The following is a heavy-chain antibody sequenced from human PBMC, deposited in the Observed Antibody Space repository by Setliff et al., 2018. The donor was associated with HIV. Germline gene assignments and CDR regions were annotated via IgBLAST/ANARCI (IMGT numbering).Heavy chain of an antibody. V-gene: IGHV3-66*02. CDR2: IYSGGNT. CDR3: ARHAFRHDSSGYYPSD. Sequence: GGSLRLSCAASGFTVSSNYMSWVRQAPGKGLEWVSVIYSGGNTYYADSVKGRFTISRDNSKNTMYLQMNTLRAEDTAVYFCARHAFRHDSSGYYPSDWGQGTLVTVSS. D-gene: IGHD3-22*01. CDR1: GFTVSSNY. J-gene: IGHJ4*02.